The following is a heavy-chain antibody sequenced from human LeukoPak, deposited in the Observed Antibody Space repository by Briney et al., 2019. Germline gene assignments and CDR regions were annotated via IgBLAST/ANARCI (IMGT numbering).Heavy chain of an antibody. CDR1: GFTFSSSA. D-gene: IGHD3-9*01. CDR2: IIVSGDNT. V-gene: IGHV3-23*01. Sequence: GGSLRLSCAASGFTFSSSAMSWVRQAPGKGLEWVSSIIVSGDNTYYTGSVQGRFTISRDNFKNTLYLQMNSLRPEDTAIYYCAKLTPYWGQGTLVTVSS. J-gene: IGHJ4*02. CDR3: AKLTPY.